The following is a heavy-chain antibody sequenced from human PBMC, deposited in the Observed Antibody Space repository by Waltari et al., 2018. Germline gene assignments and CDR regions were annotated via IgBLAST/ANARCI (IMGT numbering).Heavy chain of an antibody. J-gene: IGHJ5*02. CDR3: TALKS. CDR1: GFSFNNTW. Sequence: EVQLVESGGGLVKPGGSLRLSCAASGFSFNNTWLSWVRPAPGKGLEWVGRIKSKSDGETTDYSVPVKGRFTISRDDSKTTLYLQMNSLKTEDSAVYFCTALKSWGQGALVIVSS. CDR2: IKSKSDGETT. V-gene: IGHV3-15*01.